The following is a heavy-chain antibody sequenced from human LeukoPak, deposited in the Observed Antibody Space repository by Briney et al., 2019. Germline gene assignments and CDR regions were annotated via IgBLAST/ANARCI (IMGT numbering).Heavy chain of an antibody. D-gene: IGHD3/OR15-3a*01. J-gene: IGHJ4*02. CDR1: GGSISSSN. V-gene: IGHV3-23*01. CDR3: AKALGQFDY. Sequence: ETLSLTCAVSGGSISSSNWWSWVRQPPGKGLEWVSAISGSGGSTYYADSVKGRFTISRDNSKNTLYLQMNSLRAEDTAVYYCAKALGQFDYWGQGTLVTVSS. CDR2: ISGSGGST.